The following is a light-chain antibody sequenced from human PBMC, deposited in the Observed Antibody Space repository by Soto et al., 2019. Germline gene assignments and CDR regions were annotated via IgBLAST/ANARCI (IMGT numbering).Light chain of an antibody. Sequence: EIVLTQSPGTLSLSPGERATLSCRASQSVSSSYLAWYQQKPGQAPRLLIYGASSRATGIPDRFSGSGSGTDFTLTISRLEPEDFAVYYCQQYGSSPRKCGQGTKVEIK. CDR3: QQYGSSPRK. CDR1: QSVSSSY. CDR2: GAS. J-gene: IGKJ1*01. V-gene: IGKV3-20*01.